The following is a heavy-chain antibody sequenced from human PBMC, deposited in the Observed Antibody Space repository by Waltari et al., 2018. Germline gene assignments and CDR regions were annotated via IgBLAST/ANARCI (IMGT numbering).Heavy chain of an antibody. D-gene: IGHD4-17*01. CDR1: VFTFRSYA. CDR3: ASSLYGDYTQIWGRVFDY. V-gene: IGHV3-23*01. CDR2: ISGSGGST. J-gene: IGHJ4*02. Sequence: VPLLSSGGGLVQSGWSLSLSCAASVFTFRSYALHCVRQAPGKGVEWVSVISGSGGSTDYEDSVKGRFTISRDNSKNKLYLQMNNLRVEDTAVYYCASSLYGDYTQIWGRVFDYWGQGTLVTVSS.